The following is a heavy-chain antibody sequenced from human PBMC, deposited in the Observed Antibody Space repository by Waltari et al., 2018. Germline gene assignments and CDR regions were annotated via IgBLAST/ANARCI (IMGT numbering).Heavy chain of an antibody. Sequence: QVQLVQSGAEGKKPGASVKVSCKASGYTFTGYYLHWVRQAPGQGLEWMGWINPNSGGTNYAQKFQGRVTMTRDTSISTAYMELSRLRSDDTAVYYCARGAPHIVVVIAISGFDPWGQGTLVTVSS. CDR3: ARGAPHIVVVIAISGFDP. J-gene: IGHJ5*02. CDR2: INPNSGGT. CDR1: GYTFTGYY. D-gene: IGHD2-21*01. V-gene: IGHV1-2*02.